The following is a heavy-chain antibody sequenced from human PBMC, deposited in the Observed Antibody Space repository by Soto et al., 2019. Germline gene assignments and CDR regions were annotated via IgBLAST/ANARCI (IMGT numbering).Heavy chain of an antibody. Sequence: QVQLVESGGGLVKPGGSLRLSCAASGFTFSDYYMSWIRQAQGRGLEGVSYISSSGSTIYYADSVKGRFTISRDNAKNSLYLQMNSLRAEDTAVYYCARDKPPEDSSSSWGQGTMVTVSS. D-gene: IGHD6-6*01. J-gene: IGHJ3*01. CDR2: ISSSGSTI. CDR3: ARDKPPEDSSSS. V-gene: IGHV3-11*01. CDR1: GFTFSDYY.